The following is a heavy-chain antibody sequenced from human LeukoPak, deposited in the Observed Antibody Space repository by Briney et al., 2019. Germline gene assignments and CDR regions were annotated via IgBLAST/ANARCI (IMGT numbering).Heavy chain of an antibody. V-gene: IGHV4-34*01. J-gene: IGHJ4*02. Sequence: SETLSLTCAVYGGSFSGYYWSWIRQPPGKGLEWIGEINHIGSTNYKPSLKSRVTISVDTSKNQFSLKLSSVTAADTAVYYCAREINYYGSGSPKFFDYWGQGTLVTVSS. D-gene: IGHD3-10*01. CDR1: GGSFSGYY. CDR3: AREINYYGSGSPKFFDY. CDR2: INHIGST.